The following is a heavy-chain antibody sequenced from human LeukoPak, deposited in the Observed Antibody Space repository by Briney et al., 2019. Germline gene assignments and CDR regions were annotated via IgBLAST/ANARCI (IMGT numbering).Heavy chain of an antibody. CDR2: FDPEDGET. CDR1: VDTLTEVS. CDR3: ATGGYQLL. Sequence: GASVKSSCEVSVDTLTEVSMHWVRQAPGKRLEWRGGFDPEDGETIYAQKFQGRVTMTEDTSTDTAYMELSSLRSEDTAVYYCATGGYQLLWGQGTLVTVSS. D-gene: IGHD2-2*01. V-gene: IGHV1-24*01. J-gene: IGHJ4*02.